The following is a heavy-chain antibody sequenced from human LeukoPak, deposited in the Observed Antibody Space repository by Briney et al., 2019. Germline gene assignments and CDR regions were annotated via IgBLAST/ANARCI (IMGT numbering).Heavy chain of an antibody. CDR2: IYYSGST. CDR3: ARAGDGYNPFDY. J-gene: IGHJ4*02. Sequence: PSXXLSLTCTVSGGSISSYYWSWLRQPPGKGLEWIGYIYYSGSTNYNPSLKSRVTISVDTSKNQFSLKLSSVTAADTAVYYCARAGDGYNPFDYWGQGTLVTVSS. D-gene: IGHD5-24*01. CDR1: GGSISSYY. V-gene: IGHV4-59*01.